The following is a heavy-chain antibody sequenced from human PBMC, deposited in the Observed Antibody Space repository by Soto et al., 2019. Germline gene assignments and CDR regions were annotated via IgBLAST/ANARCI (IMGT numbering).Heavy chain of an antibody. V-gene: IGHV4-34*01. CDR1: GGSFSGYY. J-gene: IGHJ4*02. D-gene: IGHD3-10*01. CDR2: INHSGST. Sequence: SQTLSLTCAVDGGSFSGYYWSWIRQPPGKGLEWIGEINHSGSTNYNPSLKSRVTISVDTSKNQFSLKLSSVTAADTAVYYCARGGVTMVRGVITLFDYWGQGTLVTVSS. CDR3: ARGGVTMVRGVITLFDY.